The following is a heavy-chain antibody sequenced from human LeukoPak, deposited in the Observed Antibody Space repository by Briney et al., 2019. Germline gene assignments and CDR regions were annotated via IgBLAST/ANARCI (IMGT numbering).Heavy chain of an antibody. Sequence: ASVKVSCKASGYTFTGYYMHWVRQAPGQGLEWMGWINPNSGGTNYAQKFQGRVTMTRDTSISTAYMELSRLTSDDTAVYYCARDITRGGEAAMVFWGQGTLVTVSS. V-gene: IGHV1-2*02. CDR2: INPNSGGT. J-gene: IGHJ4*02. CDR3: ARDITRGGEAAMVF. D-gene: IGHD5-18*01. CDR1: GYTFTGYY.